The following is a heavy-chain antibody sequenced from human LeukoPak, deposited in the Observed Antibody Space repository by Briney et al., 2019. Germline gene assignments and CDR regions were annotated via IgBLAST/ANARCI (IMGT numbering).Heavy chain of an antibody. CDR1: GYTFTGYY. CDR2: INPNSGGT. CDR3: ARDYYYDSSGYYSVY. Sequence: ASVKVSCKASGYTFTGYYMHWVRQAPGQGLEWMGWINPNSGGTNYAQKFQGRVTMTRDTSISTAYMELSRLRSDDTAVYYCARDYYYDSSGYYSVYWGQGTLVTVSS. J-gene: IGHJ4*02. D-gene: IGHD3-22*01. V-gene: IGHV1-2*02.